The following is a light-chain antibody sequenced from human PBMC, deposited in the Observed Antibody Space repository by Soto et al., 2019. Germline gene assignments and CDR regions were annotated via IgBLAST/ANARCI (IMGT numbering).Light chain of an antibody. CDR3: NSYTSSTTLPYV. Sequence: QSVLTQPASVSGSPGQSISISCTGSGSDVGGYDYVSWYQQHPGKAPKLIIYEISHRPLGVSNRFSGSKSGNTASLTISGLQAEDEADYYCNSYTSSTTLPYVFGTGTKVTVL. CDR1: GSDVGGYDY. CDR2: EIS. J-gene: IGLJ1*01. V-gene: IGLV2-14*03.